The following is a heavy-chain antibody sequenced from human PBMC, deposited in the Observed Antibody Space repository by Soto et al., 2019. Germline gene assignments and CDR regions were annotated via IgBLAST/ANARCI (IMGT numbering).Heavy chain of an antibody. CDR1: GGSITSSSYY. Sequence: SETLSLTCTVSGGSITSSSYYWGWIRQPPGKGLEWIGRIYYSGNTYYNPSLKGGLTNQVDPPKNQIPLRLPSVPAADPPVYYGAREGGGYLFAYWGQGPLVTVSS. J-gene: IGHJ4*02. CDR2: IYYSGNT. V-gene: IGHV4-39*06. CDR3: AREGGGYLFAY. D-gene: IGHD1-26*01.